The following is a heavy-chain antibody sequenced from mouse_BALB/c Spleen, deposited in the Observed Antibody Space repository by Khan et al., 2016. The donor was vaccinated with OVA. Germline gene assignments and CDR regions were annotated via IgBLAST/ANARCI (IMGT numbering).Heavy chain of an antibody. Sequence: EVQLQESGPGLVKPSQSLSITCTVTGYSITSDYAWNWIRQFPGNKLEWMGFIRYSGSTSYNPSLKSRISITRDTSKNQFFLQLNSVTTEDTATYYCARWDYDAPDYWGQGTTLTVSS. CDR3: ARWDYDAPDY. CDR1: GYSITSDYA. D-gene: IGHD2-4*01. CDR2: IRYSGST. V-gene: IGHV3-2*02. J-gene: IGHJ2*01.